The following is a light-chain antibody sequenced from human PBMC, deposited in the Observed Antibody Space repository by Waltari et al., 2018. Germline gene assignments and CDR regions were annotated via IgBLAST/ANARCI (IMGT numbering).Light chain of an antibody. Sequence: EIVLTQSPGTLSLSPGERATLSCRASPSVSSSYLAWYQQKPGQAPSLLIYGASSRATGIPDRFSGSGSGTDFTLTISRLEPEDFAVYYCQQYGSSPRYTFGQGTKLEIK. CDR3: QQYGSSPRYT. CDR1: PSVSSSY. CDR2: GAS. V-gene: IGKV3-20*01. J-gene: IGKJ2*01.